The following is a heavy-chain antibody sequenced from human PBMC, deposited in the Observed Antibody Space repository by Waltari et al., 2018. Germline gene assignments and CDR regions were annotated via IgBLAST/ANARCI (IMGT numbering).Heavy chain of an antibody. CDR2: IYHSGST. CDR3: ARHADGVDWFDP. V-gene: IGHV4-38-2*01. CDR1: GYSISSGYY. Sequence: QVQLQESGPGLVKPSETLSLTCAVSGYSISSGYYWGWIRQPPGKGLEWIGSIYHSGSTYYNPSLKSRGTISVDTSKNQFSRKLSSVTATDTAVYYCARHADGVDWFDPWGQGTLVTVSS. J-gene: IGHJ5*02. D-gene: IGHD3-10*01.